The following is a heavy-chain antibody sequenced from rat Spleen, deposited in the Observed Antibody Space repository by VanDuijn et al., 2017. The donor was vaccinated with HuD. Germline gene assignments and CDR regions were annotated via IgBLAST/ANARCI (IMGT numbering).Heavy chain of an antibody. CDR3: ARHLREASGVMDV. CDR2: IWAGGGT. V-gene: IGHV2-72*01. D-gene: IGHD4-3*01. CDR1: GFSLTTYH. J-gene: IGHJ4*01. Sequence: QVQLKESGPGLVQPSQTLSLTCTVSGFSLTTYHVSWVRQPPGKSLVWMGIIWAGGGTNHTSAVQSRLSISRDTSKSQFFLKMNSLQPEDTGTYYCARHLREASGVMDVWGQGASVTVSS.